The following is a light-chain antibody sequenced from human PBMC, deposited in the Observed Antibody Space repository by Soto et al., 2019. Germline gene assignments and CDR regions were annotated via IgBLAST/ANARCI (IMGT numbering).Light chain of an antibody. V-gene: IGKV1-39*01. CDR3: HQTYSTPQT. CDR1: QGISSY. J-gene: IGKJ1*01. Sequence: IQLTQSPSSLSASVGDRVTITCRASQGISSYLAWYQQKPGKAPKLLIYAASTLQSGVPSRFSGSGSGTDFTLTITSLQPEDFGTYYCHQTYSTPQTFGQGTKVDIK. CDR2: AAS.